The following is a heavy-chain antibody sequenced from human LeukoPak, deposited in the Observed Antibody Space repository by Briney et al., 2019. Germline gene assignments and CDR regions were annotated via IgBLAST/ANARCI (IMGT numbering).Heavy chain of an antibody. CDR3: ARGPRLEGGGSGGYYRPFDN. CDR2: INPNKGGT. CDR1: GYSFIGYY. J-gene: IGHJ4*02. D-gene: IGHD3-10*01. V-gene: IGHV1-2*02. Sequence: GASVKVSCKASGYSFIGYYLHWVRQAPGQGLEWMGWINPNKGGTDYAQKFQDRVTMTRDTSIDTVYMELTSLGFDDTAIYYCARGPRLEGGGSGGYYRPFDNWGQGSLVTVSS.